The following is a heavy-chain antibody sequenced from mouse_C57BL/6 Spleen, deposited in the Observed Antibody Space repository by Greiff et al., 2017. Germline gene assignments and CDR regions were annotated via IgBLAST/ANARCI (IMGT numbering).Heavy chain of an antibody. CDR3: ARAGAYDGYRDY. CDR2: IYPGDGDT. CDR1: GYAFSSYW. D-gene: IGHD2-3*01. V-gene: IGHV1-80*01. Sequence: VKLMESGAELVKPGASVKISCKASGYAFSSYWMNWVKQRPGKGLEWIGQIYPGDGDTNYNGKFKGKATLTADKSSSTAYMQLSSLTSEDSAVYFCARAGAYDGYRDYWGQGTTLTVSS. J-gene: IGHJ2*01.